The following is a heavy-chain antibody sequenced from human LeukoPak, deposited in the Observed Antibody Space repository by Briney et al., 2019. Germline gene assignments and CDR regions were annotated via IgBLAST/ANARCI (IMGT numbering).Heavy chain of an antibody. J-gene: IGHJ1*01. CDR1: GFTFDDYG. CDR3: ARGPTRYYFDSSGYYYSEYFQH. Sequence: GGSLRLSCAASGFTFDDYGMSWVRQAPGKGLEWVSGINWNGGRTGYADSVKGRFTISRDNAKNSLYLQMNSLRAEDTALYYCARGPTRYYFDSSGYYYSEYFQHRGQGTLVTVSS. D-gene: IGHD3-22*01. V-gene: IGHV3-20*04. CDR2: INWNGGRT.